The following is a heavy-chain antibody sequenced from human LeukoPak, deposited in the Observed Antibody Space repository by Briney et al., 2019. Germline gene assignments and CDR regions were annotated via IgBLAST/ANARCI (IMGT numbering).Heavy chain of an antibody. J-gene: IGHJ4*02. D-gene: IGHD6-19*01. Sequence: GGSLRLSCAASGFTFSTYWMHWVRQAPGKGLEWVSLINSGGSTYYADSVKGRFTISRDNSKNTLYLQMNSLRAEDTAVYYCARAFSSGWSFDYWGQGTLATVSS. CDR1: GFTFSTYW. CDR3: ARAFSSGWSFDY. CDR2: INSGGST. V-gene: IGHV3-66*01.